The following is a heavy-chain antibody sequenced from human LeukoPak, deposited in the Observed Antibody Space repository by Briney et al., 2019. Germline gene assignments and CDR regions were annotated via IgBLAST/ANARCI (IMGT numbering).Heavy chain of an antibody. CDR3: ARDLVVVEILTERGGWFDP. V-gene: IGHV1-46*01. D-gene: IGHD3-9*01. Sequence: ASVKVSCMASGYTFTSYYIHWVRQAPGQGLEWMGIINPSGGSTTYAQNFQGRVTMTRDVSTSTVYMELSSLRSDDTAVYYCARDLVVVEILTERGGWFDPWGQGTLVTVSS. CDR2: INPSGGST. CDR1: GYTFTSYY. J-gene: IGHJ5*02.